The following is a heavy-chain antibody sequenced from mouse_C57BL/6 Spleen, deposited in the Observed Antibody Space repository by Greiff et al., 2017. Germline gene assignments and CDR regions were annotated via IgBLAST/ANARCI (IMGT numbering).Heavy chain of an antibody. Sequence: VQLQQSGAELVRPGASVKLSCTASGFNIKDYYMHWVKQRPEQGLEWIGRIDPEDGDTEYAPQFQGKATMTADPSSNTAYLQLSSLTSEDTAVYYCTTRGSRGYFDVWGTGTTVTVSS. V-gene: IGHV14-1*01. CDR2: IDPEDGDT. CDR3: TTRGSRGYFDV. D-gene: IGHD1-1*01. J-gene: IGHJ1*03. CDR1: GFNIKDYY.